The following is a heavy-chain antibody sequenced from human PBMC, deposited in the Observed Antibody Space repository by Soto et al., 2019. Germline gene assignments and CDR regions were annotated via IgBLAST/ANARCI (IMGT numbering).Heavy chain of an antibody. J-gene: IGHJ4*02. D-gene: IGHD5-18*01. Sequence: AQLVESGGGVVQPGRSLRLSCAASGFAFSSYGMHWVRQAPGTGLEWVAVISYDGSLQHYADSVKGRFTISSDNSKNMVLLQMSSLRAEDTAVYYCVSDRGYGHASVPYSWGQGTLVSVSS. CDR3: VSDRGYGHASVPYS. V-gene: IGHV3-30*03. CDR2: ISYDGSLQ. CDR1: GFAFSSYG.